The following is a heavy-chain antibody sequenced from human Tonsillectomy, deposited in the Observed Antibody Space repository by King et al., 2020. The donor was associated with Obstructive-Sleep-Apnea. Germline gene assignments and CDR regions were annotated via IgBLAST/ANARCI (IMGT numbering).Heavy chain of an antibody. J-gene: IGHJ6*02. Sequence: VQLQESGPGLVKPSETLSLTCTVSGGSISSYYWSWIRQPPGKGLEWIGYIYYSGSTNYNPSLKSRVTISVDTSKNQFSLKLSSVTAADTAVYYCAGNVLPWFGGQGGMDVWGQGTTVTVSS. D-gene: IGHD3-10*01. V-gene: IGHV4-59*01. CDR1: GGSISSYY. CDR3: AGNVLPWFGGQGGMDV. CDR2: IYYSGST.